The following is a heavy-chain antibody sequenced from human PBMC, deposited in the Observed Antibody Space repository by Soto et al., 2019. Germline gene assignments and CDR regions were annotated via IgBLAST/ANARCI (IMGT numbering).Heavy chain of an antibody. D-gene: IGHD6-13*01. Sequence: QVQLVQSGAEVKKPGASVKVSCKASGYTFTSYGISWVRQAPGQGLEWMGWISAYNGNTNYAQKLQGRVTMTTDTSTSTHYMELRSLRADDTAVYYRARDRDSISWGGTNWFDPWGQGTLVTVSS. J-gene: IGHJ5*02. CDR1: GYTFTSYG. V-gene: IGHV1-18*01. CDR3: ARDRDSISWGGTNWFDP. CDR2: ISAYNGNT.